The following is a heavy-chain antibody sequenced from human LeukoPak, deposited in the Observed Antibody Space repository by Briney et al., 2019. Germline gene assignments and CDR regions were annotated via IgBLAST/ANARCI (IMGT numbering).Heavy chain of an antibody. CDR1: GFTFSSYA. Sequence: GGSLRLSCAASGFTFSSYAMSWVRQAPGKGLEWVSAISGSGGSTYSAGSVKGRFTVSRDNSKSTLYLQMSSLRAEDTAVYYCAKDFKSSGWYVLPYFDYWGQGTLVTVSS. V-gene: IGHV3-23*01. CDR2: ISGSGGST. J-gene: IGHJ4*02. CDR3: AKDFKSSGWYVLPYFDY. D-gene: IGHD6-19*01.